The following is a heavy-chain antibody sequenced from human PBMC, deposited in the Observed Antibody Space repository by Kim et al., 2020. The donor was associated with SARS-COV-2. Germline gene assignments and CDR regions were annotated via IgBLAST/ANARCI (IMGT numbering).Heavy chain of an antibody. Sequence: SETLSLTCAVYGGSFSGYYWSWIRQPPGKGLEWIGEINHSGSTNYNPSLKSRVTISVDTSKNQFSLKLSSVTAADTAVYYCARTQTYGGDCDYYYYYGMDLWGQGTTVTVSS. J-gene: IGHJ6*02. CDR3: ARTQTYGGDCDYYYYYGMDL. CDR2: INHSGST. CDR1: GGSFSGYY. V-gene: IGHV4-34*01. D-gene: IGHD2-21*02.